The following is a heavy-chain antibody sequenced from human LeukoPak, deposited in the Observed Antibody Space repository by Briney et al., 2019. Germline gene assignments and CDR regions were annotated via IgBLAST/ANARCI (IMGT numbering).Heavy chain of an antibody. CDR1: GFTFSTYE. V-gene: IGHV3-48*03. CDR2: ISTTGNAI. D-gene: IGHD5-12*01. CDR3: AKGGVGYGRYDAFDI. Sequence: GGSLRLSCAASGFTFSTYEMNWVRQAPGKGLEWVSYISTTGNAIYYADSVKGRFTISRDNAKSSLYLQMNSLRAEDTAVYYCAKGGVGYGRYDAFDIWGQGTMVTVSS. J-gene: IGHJ3*02.